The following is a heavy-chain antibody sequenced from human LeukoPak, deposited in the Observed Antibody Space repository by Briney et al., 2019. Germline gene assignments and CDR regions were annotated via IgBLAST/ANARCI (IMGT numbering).Heavy chain of an antibody. Sequence: HPSETLSLTCTVSGGSISSSSYYWGWIRQPPGKGLEWIGSIYYSGSTYYNPSLKSRVTISVDTSKNQFSLKLSSVTAADTAVYYCATEPLRFKNWFDPWGQGTLVTVSS. D-gene: IGHD3-3*01. V-gene: IGHV4-39*01. CDR2: IYYSGST. CDR1: GGSISSSSYY. CDR3: ATEPLRFKNWFDP. J-gene: IGHJ5*02.